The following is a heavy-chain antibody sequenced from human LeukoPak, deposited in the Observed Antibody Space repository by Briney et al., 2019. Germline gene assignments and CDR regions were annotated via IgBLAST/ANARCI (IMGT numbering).Heavy chain of an antibody. CDR3: AKDAAYYYGSGSYLDS. Sequence: GGSLRLSCAASGFIFSSYSMNWVRQAPGKGLEWVSSISSSSSDIYHADSVKGRFTISRDNAKNSLYLQMNSLRAEDMALYYCAKDAAYYYGSGSYLDSWGQGTLVTVSS. D-gene: IGHD3-10*01. CDR2: ISSSSSDI. J-gene: IGHJ4*02. V-gene: IGHV3-21*04. CDR1: GFIFSSYS.